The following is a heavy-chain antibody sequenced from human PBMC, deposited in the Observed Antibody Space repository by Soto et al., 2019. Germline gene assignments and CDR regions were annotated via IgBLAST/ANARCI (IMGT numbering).Heavy chain of an antibody. V-gene: IGHV3-15*07. CDR3: TTAPRRYYDILTGGYYYYYGMDV. CDR2: IKSKTDGGTT. Sequence: GGSLRLSCAASGFTFSNAWMNWVRQAPGKGLEWVGRIKSKTDGGTTDYAAPVKGRFTISRDDSKNTLYLQMNSLKTEDTAVYYCTTAPRRYYDILTGGYYYYYGMDVWGQGTTVTVSS. D-gene: IGHD3-9*01. J-gene: IGHJ6*02. CDR1: GFTFSNAW.